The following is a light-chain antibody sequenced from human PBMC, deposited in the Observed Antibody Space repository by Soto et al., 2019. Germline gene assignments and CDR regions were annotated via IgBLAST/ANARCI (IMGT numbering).Light chain of an antibody. Sequence: EIVLTQSPGTLSLSPGERATLSCRASQSVSTSYVAWYQQKPGQAPRLLIYGASARATGIPDRFSGSGSGTDFTLTIGRLEPEDFAVYYCQQYGSSPLYTFGQGTKLEIK. CDR1: QSVSTSY. V-gene: IGKV3-20*01. CDR3: QQYGSSPLYT. CDR2: GAS. J-gene: IGKJ2*01.